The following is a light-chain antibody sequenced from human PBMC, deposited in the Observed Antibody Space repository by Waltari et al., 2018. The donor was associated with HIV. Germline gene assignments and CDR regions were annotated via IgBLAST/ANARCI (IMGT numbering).Light chain of an antibody. CDR3: QKFNSDPLGFT. CDR2: AAS. V-gene: IGKV1-27*01. Sequence: DIQMTQSPSSLSASVGDTVTITCRASQAISNYLAWYRQKPGKVPKLLIYAASTLQSGVPSRFSGSGSGTDFTLTISSLQPEDVATYYCQKFNSDPLGFTFGPGTKVDIK. CDR1: QAISNY. J-gene: IGKJ3*01.